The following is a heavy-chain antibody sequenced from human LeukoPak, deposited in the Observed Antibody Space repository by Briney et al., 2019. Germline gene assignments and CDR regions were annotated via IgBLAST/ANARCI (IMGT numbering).Heavy chain of an antibody. V-gene: IGHV3-33*01. CDR2: IWYDGSNK. CDR3: ASLADYDYVWGSYRPTPPFDY. D-gene: IGHD3-16*02. Sequence: GSLRLSCAASGFTFSSYGMHWVRQAPGKGLEWVAVIWYDGSNKYYADSVKGRFTISRDNSKNTLYLQMNSLRAEDTAVYYCASLADYDYVWGSYRPTPPFDYWGQGTLVTVSS. CDR1: GFTFSSYG. J-gene: IGHJ4*02.